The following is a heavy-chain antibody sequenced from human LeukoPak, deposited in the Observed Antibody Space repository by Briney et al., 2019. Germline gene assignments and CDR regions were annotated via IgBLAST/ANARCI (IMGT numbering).Heavy chain of an antibody. CDR2: IYPGDSDT. CDR1: GYSFTSYW. V-gene: IGHV5-51*01. Sequence: GESLKISCKGSGYSFTSYWIGWVRQTPGKGLEWMGIIYPGDSDTRYSPSFQGQVTISADKSISTAYLQWSSLKASDTAMYYCARRSSYDSSGYGAFDIWGQGTMVTVSS. D-gene: IGHD3-22*01. CDR3: ARRSSYDSSGYGAFDI. J-gene: IGHJ3*02.